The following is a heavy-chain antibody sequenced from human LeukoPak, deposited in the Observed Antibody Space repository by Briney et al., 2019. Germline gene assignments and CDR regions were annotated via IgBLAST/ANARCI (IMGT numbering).Heavy chain of an antibody. CDR1: GFSLSTSGVG. CDR2: IYWDEDK. D-gene: IGHD3-3*01. J-gene: IGHJ3*02. V-gene: IGHV2-5*02. Sequence: SGPTLVNPTQTLTLTCTFSGFSLSTSGVGVGWIRQPPGKALEWLALIYWDEDKRYSPSLKSRLTITKDTSKNQVVLTMTNMDPVDTATYYCALSVGGTIFGVVIKGAFDIWGQGTMVTVSS. CDR3: ALSVGGTIFGVVIKGAFDI.